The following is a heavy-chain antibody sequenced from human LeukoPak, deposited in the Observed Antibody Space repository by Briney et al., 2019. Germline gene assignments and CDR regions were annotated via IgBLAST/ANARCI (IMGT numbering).Heavy chain of an antibody. V-gene: IGHV1-18*01. J-gene: IGHJ4*02. Sequence: AASVKVSCKASGYTFSDYGFSWVRQAPGQGLEWMAWISAYNGDTNYVQKFQGRLILTTDTSTSTAYMELRSLTSDDTAVYYCARIGDRLLRHYFDYWGQGTPVTVSS. D-gene: IGHD3-22*01. CDR3: ARIGDRLLRHYFDY. CDR2: ISAYNGDT. CDR1: GYTFSDYG.